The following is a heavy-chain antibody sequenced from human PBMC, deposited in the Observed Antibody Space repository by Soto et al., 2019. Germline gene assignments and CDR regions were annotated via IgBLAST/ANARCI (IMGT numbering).Heavy chain of an antibody. J-gene: IGHJ6*03. V-gene: IGHV4-34*01. Sequence: QVQLQQWGAGLLKPSETLSLACGVYGGSFSGYQWSWIRQPPGTGLEWIGELNHSGSTKYNPSLKCRVTLSVDRSKNQFSLRLTSVTAADTAVYFCARGQFGSGYSPDYYYYMDVWGKGTTVTVSS. CDR1: GGSFSGYQ. CDR2: LNHSGST. CDR3: ARGQFGSGYSPDYYYYMDV. D-gene: IGHD3-3*01.